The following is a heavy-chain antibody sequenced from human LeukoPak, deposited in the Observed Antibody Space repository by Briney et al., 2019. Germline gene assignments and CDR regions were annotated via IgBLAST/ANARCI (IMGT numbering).Heavy chain of an antibody. CDR3: ARDPDIVVVPAAIRYYYGMDV. V-gene: IGHV3-30*03. CDR2: ISYDGSNK. CDR1: GFTFSSYG. D-gene: IGHD2-2*02. J-gene: IGHJ6*02. Sequence: GGSLRLSCAASGFTFSSYGMHWVRQAPGKGLEWVAVISYDGSNKYYADSVKGRFTISRDNSKNTLYLQMNSLRAEDTAVYYCARDPDIVVVPAAIRYYYGMDVWGQGTTVTVSS.